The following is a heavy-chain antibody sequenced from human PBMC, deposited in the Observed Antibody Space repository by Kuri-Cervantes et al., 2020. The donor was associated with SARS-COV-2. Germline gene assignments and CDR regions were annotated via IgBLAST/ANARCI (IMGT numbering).Heavy chain of an antibody. CDR1: GFTFSSYG. J-gene: IGHJ6*02. CDR3: ARDYYDDNCGYYYDVYYYGLDV. Sequence: GGSLRLSCAASGFTFSSYGMHWVRQAPGKGLEWVSYISSTSSTKYYADSVKGRFTISRDNAKNTLYLQMYSLRDEDTAVYYCARDYYDDNCGYYYDVYYYGLDVWGQGTTVTVSS. CDR2: ISSTSSTK. V-gene: IGHV3-48*02. D-gene: IGHD3-22*01.